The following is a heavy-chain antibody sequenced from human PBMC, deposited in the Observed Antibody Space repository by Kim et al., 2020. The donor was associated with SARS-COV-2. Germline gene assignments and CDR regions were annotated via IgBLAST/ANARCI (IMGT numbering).Heavy chain of an antibody. V-gene: IGHV3-11*05. D-gene: IGHD3-10*01. J-gene: IGHJ2*01. Sequence: GGSLRLSCAASGFTFSDYYMSWIRQAPGKGLEWVSYISSSSSYTNYADSVKGRFTISRDNAKNSLYLQMNSLRAEDTAVYYCARDGVPGYYYGSGSAHPLYWYFDLWGRGTLVTVSS. CDR3: ARDGVPGYYYGSGSAHPLYWYFDL. CDR1: GFTFSDYY. CDR2: ISSSSSYT.